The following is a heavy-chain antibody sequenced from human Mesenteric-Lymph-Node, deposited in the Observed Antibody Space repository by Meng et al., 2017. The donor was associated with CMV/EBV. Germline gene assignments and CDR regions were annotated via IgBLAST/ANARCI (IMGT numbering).Heavy chain of an antibody. J-gene: IGHJ5*02. V-gene: IGHV3-53*01. Sequence: GESLKISCAASGFRVSTNFMYWVRQAPGKGLETVSSIYSGGDTNYADSVKGRFTISRDTSKNSLYLQMDSLRVEDTAVYYCVRKNGESFSWGQGTLVTVSS. CDR2: IYSGGDT. D-gene: IGHD2/OR15-2a*01. CDR3: VRKNGESFS. CDR1: GFRVSTNF.